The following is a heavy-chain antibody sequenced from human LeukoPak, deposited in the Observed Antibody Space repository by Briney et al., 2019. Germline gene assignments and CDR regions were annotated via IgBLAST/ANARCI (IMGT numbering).Heavy chain of an antibody. CDR2: IYYSGGT. Sequence: SETLSLTCTVSGGSISSSSYYWGWIRQPPGKGLEWIGSIYYSGGTYYNPSLKSRVTISVDTSKNQFSLKLSSVTAADTAVYYCARQGGYGHYYFDYWGQGTLVTVSS. V-gene: IGHV4-39*01. D-gene: IGHD5-18*01. J-gene: IGHJ4*02. CDR1: GGSISSSSYY. CDR3: ARQGGYGHYYFDY.